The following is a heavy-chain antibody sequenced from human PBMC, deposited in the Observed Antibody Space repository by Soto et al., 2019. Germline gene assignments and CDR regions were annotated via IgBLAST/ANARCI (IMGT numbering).Heavy chain of an antibody. D-gene: IGHD5-18*01. CDR3: VKTAREADY. CDR2: ISESGSDI. J-gene: IGHJ4*02. Sequence: GGSLRLSCAASGFAFSVYYMTWIRQAPGKGLEWLTYISESGSDISYADSVKGRFTVSRDNAKNSLFLQMNSLRAEDTAVYYCVKTAREADYWGQGTRVTVSS. V-gene: IGHV3-11*01. CDR1: GFAFSVYY.